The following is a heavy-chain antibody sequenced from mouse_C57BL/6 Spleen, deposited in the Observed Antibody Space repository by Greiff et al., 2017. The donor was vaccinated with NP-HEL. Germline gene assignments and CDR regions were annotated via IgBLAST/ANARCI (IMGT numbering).Heavy chain of an antibody. CDR1: GYTFTSYW. V-gene: IGHV1-69*01. CDR3: ARYGTVVATNYAMDY. CDR2: IDPSDSYT. D-gene: IGHD1-1*01. J-gene: IGHJ4*01. Sequence: QVQLQQSGAELVMPGASVKLSCKASGYTFTSYWMHWVKQRPGQGLEWIGEIDPSDSYTNYNQKFKGKSTLTVDKSSSTAYMQLSSLTSEDSAVYYCARYGTVVATNYAMDYWGQGTSVTVSS.